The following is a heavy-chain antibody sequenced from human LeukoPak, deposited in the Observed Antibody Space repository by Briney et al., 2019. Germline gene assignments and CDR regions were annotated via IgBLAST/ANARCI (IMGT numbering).Heavy chain of an antibody. CDR3: ARVTLTRYCSSTSCYNFENWFDP. CDR2: ISAYNGNT. Sequence: ASVKVSCKASGYTFTSYGISWVRQAPGQGLEWMGWISAYNGNTNYAQKLQGRVTMTTDTSTSTAYMELRSLRADETAVYYCARVTLTRYCSSTSCYNFENWFDPWGQGTLVTVSS. V-gene: IGHV1-18*01. CDR1: GYTFTSYG. D-gene: IGHD2-2*01. J-gene: IGHJ5*02.